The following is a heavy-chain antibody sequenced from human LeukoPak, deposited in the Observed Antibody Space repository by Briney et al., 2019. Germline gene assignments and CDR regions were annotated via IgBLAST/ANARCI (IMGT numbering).Heavy chain of an antibody. CDR3: ARGIQLWLRLRRNNYFDY. J-gene: IGHJ4*02. Sequence: NPSETLSLTCAVYGGSFSGYYWSWIRQPPGKGLEWIGEINHSGSTNYNPSLKSRVTISVDTSKNQFSLKLSSVTAADTAVHYCARGIQLWLRLRRNNYFDYWGRGTLVTVSS. CDR1: GGSFSGYY. D-gene: IGHD5-18*01. CDR2: INHSGST. V-gene: IGHV4-34*01.